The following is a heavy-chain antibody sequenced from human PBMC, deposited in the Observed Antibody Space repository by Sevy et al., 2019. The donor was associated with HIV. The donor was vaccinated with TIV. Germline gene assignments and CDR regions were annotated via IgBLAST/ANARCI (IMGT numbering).Heavy chain of an antibody. CDR1: GFTFSDYA. CDR2: IGGSGRGT. CDR3: ARRDGWLDY. Sequence: GGSLRLSCAASGFTFSDYAMNWVRQAPGKGLDWVSSIGGSGRGTYYADSVKGRFTISRDNSKNTLYLQMNSLRVEDTAIYYCARRDGWLDYWGQGTLVTVSS. J-gene: IGHJ4*02. V-gene: IGHV3-23*01. D-gene: IGHD2-15*01.